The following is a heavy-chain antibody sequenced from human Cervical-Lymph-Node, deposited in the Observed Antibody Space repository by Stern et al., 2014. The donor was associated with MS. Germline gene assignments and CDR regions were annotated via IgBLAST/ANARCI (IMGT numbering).Heavy chain of an antibody. Sequence: VQLEESGAEGKKPGSSVKVSCKASRGTFSSYAISWVRPAPGQGLEWMGGIIPIFGTANYAQKFQGRVTITADESTSTAYMELSSLRSEDTAVYYCARTEYQLLNPLDYWGQGTLVTVSS. D-gene: IGHD2-2*01. J-gene: IGHJ4*02. CDR3: ARTEYQLLNPLDY. CDR1: RGTFSSYA. V-gene: IGHV1-69*01. CDR2: IIPIFGTA.